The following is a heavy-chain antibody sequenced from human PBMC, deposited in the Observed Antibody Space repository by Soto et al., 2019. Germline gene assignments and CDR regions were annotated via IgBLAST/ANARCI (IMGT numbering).Heavy chain of an antibody. V-gene: IGHV3-48*03. CDR3: VRRELATPYYFDY. Sequence: EVQLVESGGGLVQPGGSLRLSCAASGFTFSSYEMNWVRQAPGKGLEWVSYISSSGSTIYYADSVKGRFTISRDNAKNSLYLQMNSLRAEDTAVYYCVRRELATPYYFDYWGQGTLVTVSS. D-gene: IGHD1-26*01. CDR2: ISSSGSTI. CDR1: GFTFSSYE. J-gene: IGHJ4*02.